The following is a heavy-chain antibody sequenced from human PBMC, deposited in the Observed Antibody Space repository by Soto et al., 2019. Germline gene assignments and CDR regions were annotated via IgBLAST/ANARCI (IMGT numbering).Heavy chain of an antibody. Sequence: QVQLQQWGAGLLKPSETLSLTCAVYGGSFSGYYWSWIRQPPGKGLEWIGEINHSGSTNYNPSLKRRDSISVHTSKNPVSLKLSPVTAADTAVYYCARGQPGDSSGWYKGGDAFDIWVQGTMVTVSS. D-gene: IGHD6-19*01. CDR2: INHSGST. CDR3: ARGQPGDSSGWYKGGDAFDI. V-gene: IGHV4-34*01. CDR1: GGSFSGYY. J-gene: IGHJ3*02.